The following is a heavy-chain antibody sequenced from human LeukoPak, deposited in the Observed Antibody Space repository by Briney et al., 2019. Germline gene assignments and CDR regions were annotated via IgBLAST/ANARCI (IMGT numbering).Heavy chain of an antibody. V-gene: IGHV4-34*01. CDR1: GGSFSGYY. CDR2: INHSGST. J-gene: IGHJ6*02. CDR3: ARERGYGGRYYYYGMDV. D-gene: IGHD1-1*01. Sequence: PSETLSLTCAVYGGSFSGYYWSWIRQPPGKGLEWIGEINHSGSTNYNPSLKSRVTISVDTSKNQFSLKLSSVTAADTAVYYCARERGYGGRYYYYGMDVWGQGTTVTVSS.